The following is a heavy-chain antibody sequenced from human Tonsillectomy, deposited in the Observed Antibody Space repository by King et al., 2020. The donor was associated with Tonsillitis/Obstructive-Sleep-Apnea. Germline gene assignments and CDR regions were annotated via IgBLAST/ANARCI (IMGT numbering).Heavy chain of an antibody. J-gene: IGHJ6*02. CDR2: ISSSSSYT. CDR1: GFTFSDYY. CDR3: ARESNHCKIEQGDDLGSGPPHYYGMDV. V-gene: IGHV3-11*06. D-gene: IGHD3-3*01. Sequence: VQLVESGGGLVKPGGSLRLSCAASGFTFSDYYMSWIRQAPGKGLEWVSYISSSSSYTNYADSVKGRFTISRDNAKNSLYLQMNSLRAEDTAVYYCARESNHCKIEQGDDLGSGPPHYYGMDVWGQGTTVTVS.